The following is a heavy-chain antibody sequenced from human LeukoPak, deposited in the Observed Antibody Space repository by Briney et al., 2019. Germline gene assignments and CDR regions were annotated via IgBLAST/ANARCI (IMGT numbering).Heavy chain of an antibody. CDR1: GGSISSGDYY. V-gene: IGHV4-30-4*02. J-gene: IGHJ5*02. CDR2: IYYSGST. Sequence: SETLSLTCTVSGGSISSGDYYWSWIRQPPGKGLEWIGYIYYSGSTYYNPSLKSRVTISVDTSKNQFSLKLSSVTAADTAVYYCARFVVVPAAISGWFDPWGQGTLVTVSS. D-gene: IGHD2-2*01. CDR3: ARFVVVPAAISGWFDP.